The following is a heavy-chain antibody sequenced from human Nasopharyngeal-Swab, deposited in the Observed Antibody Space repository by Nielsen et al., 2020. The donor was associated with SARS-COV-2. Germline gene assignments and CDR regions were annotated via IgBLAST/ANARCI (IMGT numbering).Heavy chain of an antibody. CDR1: GFTLSTYA. Sequence: GGSLRLSCEASGFTLSTYAMHWVRQAPGKGLEWVAVISYDGSIKKSADSVEGRFTISRDNSKNTLYLQMNSLRVADTAVYYCARGGSSGESSFDYWGQGTLVTVSS. J-gene: IGHJ4*02. D-gene: IGHD5-12*01. V-gene: IGHV3-30-3*01. CDR2: ISYDGSIK. CDR3: ARGGSSGESSFDY.